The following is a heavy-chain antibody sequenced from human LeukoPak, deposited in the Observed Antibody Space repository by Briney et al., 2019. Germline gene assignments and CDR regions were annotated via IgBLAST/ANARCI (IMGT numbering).Heavy chain of an antibody. CDR1: GGSFSGYY. D-gene: IGHD3-22*01. J-gene: IGHJ4*02. Sequence: PSETLSLTCAVYGGSFSGYYWSWIRQPPGKGLEWIGEINHSGSTNYNPSLKSRVTISVDTSKNQFSLKLSSVTAADTAVYYCARVVYYYDSSRIDYWGQGTLVTVSS. V-gene: IGHV4-34*01. CDR2: INHSGST. CDR3: ARVVYYYDSSRIDY.